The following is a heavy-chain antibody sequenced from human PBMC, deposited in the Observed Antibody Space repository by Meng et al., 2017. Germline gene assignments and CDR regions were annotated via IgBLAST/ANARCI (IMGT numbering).Heavy chain of an antibody. CDR2: INSNSDGGTT. CDR1: GFRVTDAW. D-gene: IGHD6-13*01. J-gene: IGHJ4*02. V-gene: IGHV3-15*01. CDR3: ATGAAAADH. Sequence: EVQVVESGGGVVKPGGSLRLSCVASGFRVTDAWMSWVRQAPGKGLEWVGRINSNSDGGTTDYAAPVKGRFTISRDDSKNTLYLQMNSLITEDTAVYFCATGAAAADHWGQGTLVTVSS.